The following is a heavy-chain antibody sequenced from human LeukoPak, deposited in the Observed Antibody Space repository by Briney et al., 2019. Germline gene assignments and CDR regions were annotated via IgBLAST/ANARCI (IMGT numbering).Heavy chain of an antibody. D-gene: IGHD3-10*01. Sequence: SETLSLTCTVSGGSISSYYWSWIRQPPGKGLEWIGYIYYSGSTNYNPSLKSRVTISVDTSKNQFSLKLSSVTAADTAVYYCARGPYTYYYGSGSYYDRGLYFDYWGQGTLVTVSS. V-gene: IGHV4-59*08. J-gene: IGHJ4*02. CDR3: ARGPYTYYYGSGSYYDRGLYFDY. CDR2: IYYSGST. CDR1: GGSISSYY.